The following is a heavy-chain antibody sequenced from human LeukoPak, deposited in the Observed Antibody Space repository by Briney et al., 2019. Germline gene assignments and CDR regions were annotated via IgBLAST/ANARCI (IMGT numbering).Heavy chain of an antibody. CDR1: GFTFSSYE. CDR2: ISSSGSTI. V-gene: IGHV3-48*03. CDR3: ARERFLEWRNWFDP. D-gene: IGHD3-3*01. Sequence: GGSLRLSCAASGFTFSSYEMNWVRQAPGKGLEWVSYISSSGSTIYYADSVKGRFTISRDNAKNSLYLQMNSLRVEDTAVYYCARERFLEWRNWFDPWGQGTLVTVSS. J-gene: IGHJ5*02.